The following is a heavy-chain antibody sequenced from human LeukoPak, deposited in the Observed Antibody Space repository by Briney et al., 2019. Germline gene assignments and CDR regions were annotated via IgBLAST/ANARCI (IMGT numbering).Heavy chain of an antibody. CDR2: IKPDGSEQ. D-gene: IGHD6-19*01. Sequence: GGSLRLSCAASGFTFTSYRMSWVRQAPGKGLEWVANIKPDGSEQYYVDSVKGRFTISRDNAKNSLYLQMNSLRAEDTAVYYCARVRGWYDYFDYWGQGTLVPVSS. CDR1: GFTFTSYR. J-gene: IGHJ4*02. V-gene: IGHV3-7*01. CDR3: ARVRGWYDYFDY.